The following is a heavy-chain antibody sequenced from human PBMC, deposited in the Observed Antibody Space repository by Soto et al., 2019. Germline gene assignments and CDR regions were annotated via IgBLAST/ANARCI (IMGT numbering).Heavy chain of an antibody. CDR3: ARQLAYYDYIWGSYRPGNWFDP. J-gene: IGHJ5*02. Sequence: PSETLSLTCTVSGGSISSSSYYWGWIRQSPGKGLEWIGSIYYSGTTYYNPSLKSRVTISVDTSKNQFSLKLSSVTAADTAVCYCARQLAYYDYIWGSYRPGNWFDPWGQGTLVTVSS. V-gene: IGHV4-39*01. CDR2: IYYSGTT. D-gene: IGHD3-16*02. CDR1: GGSISSSSYY.